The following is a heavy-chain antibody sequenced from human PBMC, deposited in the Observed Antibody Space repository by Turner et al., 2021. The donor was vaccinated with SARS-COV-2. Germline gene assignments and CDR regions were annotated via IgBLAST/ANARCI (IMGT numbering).Heavy chain of an antibody. Sequence: EVKLVESGGGLVQPGGSLRLSCAASGFTFSSYWMSWVRQAPGKGLEWVANIKQDGSEKYYVDSVKGRFTVSRDNAKNSLYLQMNSLRAEDTAVYYCARAEGWAFGVVIPYDYWGQGTLVTVSS. V-gene: IGHV3-7*01. CDR3: ARAEGWAFGVVIPYDY. CDR2: IKQDGSEK. D-gene: IGHD3-3*01. J-gene: IGHJ4*02. CDR1: GFTFSSYW.